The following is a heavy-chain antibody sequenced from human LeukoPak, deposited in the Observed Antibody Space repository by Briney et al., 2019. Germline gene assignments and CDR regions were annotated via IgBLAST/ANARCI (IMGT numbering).Heavy chain of an antibody. D-gene: IGHD3-10*01. Sequence: GGSLRLSCAASGFTFSRYPMSWVRQAPGKGLEWVSAITGSGATTFCADSVKGRFTISRDNSKNTLYLQMNSLRAEDTAIYYCAKLWTGSYPRYFDYWGQGTLVTVSS. CDR2: ITGSGATT. J-gene: IGHJ4*02. V-gene: IGHV3-23*01. CDR3: AKLWTGSYPRYFDY. CDR1: GFTFSRYP.